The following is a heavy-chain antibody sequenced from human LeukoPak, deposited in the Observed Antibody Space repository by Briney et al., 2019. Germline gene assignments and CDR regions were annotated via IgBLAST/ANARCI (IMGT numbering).Heavy chain of an antibody. CDR3: GKDGPRGGWGGFFDL. J-gene: IGHJ2*01. V-gene: IGHV1-46*01. Sequence: ASVKVSCKASGYTFTSYYMHWVRQAPGQGLEWMGIINPSGGSTSYAQKFQGRVTMTRDTSTSTVYMELSSLRSEDTAVYYCGKDGPRGGWGGFFDLWGRGPLFTAPS. CDR2: INPSGGST. CDR1: GYTFTSYY. D-gene: IGHD3-16*01.